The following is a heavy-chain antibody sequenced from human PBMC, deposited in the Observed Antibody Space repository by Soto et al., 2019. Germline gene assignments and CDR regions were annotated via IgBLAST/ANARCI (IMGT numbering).Heavy chain of an antibody. J-gene: IGHJ4*02. CDR2: IYPGDSDT. V-gene: IGHV5-51*01. D-gene: IGHD2-8*01. CDR1: GYTFPSYW. Sequence: PGESLKISCKGSGYTFPSYWVGWVLQMPGKGLEWMGIIYPGDSDTRDSLSFQGQVTISADKSITTAYLQWNSLKASDTAMYYCARLRDCSNGICYRLDYWGQGTLVTVSS. CDR3: ARLRDCSNGICYRLDY.